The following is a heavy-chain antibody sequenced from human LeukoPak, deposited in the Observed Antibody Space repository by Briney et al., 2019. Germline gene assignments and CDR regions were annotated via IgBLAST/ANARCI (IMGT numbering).Heavy chain of an antibody. CDR2: LVGSGNT. CDR1: GLSFSTYA. J-gene: IGHJ4*02. CDR3: AKDWDYDFWSGYTPRDY. Sequence: GGSLRLSCVASGLSFSTYAMTWARQAPGRGLEWVTGLVGSGNTYYADSVKGRFTISRDNSKNTLYLQMNSLRAEDTAVYYCAKDWDYDFWSGYTPRDYWGQGTLVTVSS. V-gene: IGHV3-23*01. D-gene: IGHD3-3*01.